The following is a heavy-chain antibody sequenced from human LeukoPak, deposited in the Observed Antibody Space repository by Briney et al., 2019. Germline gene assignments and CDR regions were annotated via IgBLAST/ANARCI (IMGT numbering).Heavy chain of an antibody. D-gene: IGHD6-19*01. Sequence: PSETLSLTCSVSGGSISLSYYYWGWICQPPGKALEWIGSVYYSGTTSYNPSLKSRVTISVDMSKNHFSLRLSFVTAADTAMYYCARGTLYSGWSYYFDYWGQGSQVTVSS. J-gene: IGHJ4*02. CDR2: VYYSGTT. V-gene: IGHV4-39*07. CDR3: ARGTLYSGWSYYFDY. CDR1: GGSISLSYYY.